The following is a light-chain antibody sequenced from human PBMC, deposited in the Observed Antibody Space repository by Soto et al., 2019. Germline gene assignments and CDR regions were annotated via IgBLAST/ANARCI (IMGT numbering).Light chain of an antibody. CDR2: KAS. CDR1: QSISSW. J-gene: IGKJ1*01. CDR3: QQYNSYSRT. V-gene: IGKV1-5*03. Sequence: DRPITPSPSTLSASVEDRVTIPCWASQSISSWLAWYQQKPGKAPKLLIYKASSLESGVPSRFSGSGSGTEFTLTISSLQPDDFATYYCQQYNSYSRTFGQGTKVDIK.